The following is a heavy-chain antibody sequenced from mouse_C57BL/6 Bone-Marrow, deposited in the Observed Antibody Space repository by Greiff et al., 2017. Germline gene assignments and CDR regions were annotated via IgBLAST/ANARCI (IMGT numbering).Heavy chain of an antibody. CDR1: GFTFSNYW. CDR2: IRLKSDNYAT. V-gene: IGHV6-3*01. J-gene: IGHJ1*03. CDR3: TGGARYWYFDV. Sequence: EVKLMESGGGLVQPGGSMKLSCVASGFTFSNYWMNWVRQSPEKGLEWVAQIRLKSDNYATHYAESVKGRFTISRDDSKSSVYLQMNNLRAEDTGIYYCTGGARYWYFDVWGTGTTVTVAS.